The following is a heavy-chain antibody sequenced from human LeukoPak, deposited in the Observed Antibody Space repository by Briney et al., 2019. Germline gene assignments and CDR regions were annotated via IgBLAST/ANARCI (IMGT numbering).Heavy chain of an antibody. D-gene: IGHD2-2*01. CDR2: IYYSGST. Sequence: PSETLSLTCTVSGGSISSYYWSWIRQPPGKGLEWIGYIYYSGSTNYNPSLKSRVTISVDTSKHQFSLKLSSVTAADTAVYYCARLKVVPAAPYYFDYWGQGTLVTVSS. V-gene: IGHV4-59*08. CDR1: GGSISSYY. CDR3: ARLKVVPAAPYYFDY. J-gene: IGHJ4*02.